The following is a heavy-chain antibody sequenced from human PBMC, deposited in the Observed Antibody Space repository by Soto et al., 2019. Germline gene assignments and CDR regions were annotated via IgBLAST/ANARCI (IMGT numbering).Heavy chain of an antibody. Sequence: QVQLVESGGGSVKPGGSLRLSCAASGFTFSDYYMSWIRQAPGKGLEWVSYISFNGGTIYYADSVKGRFTISRDNVKNSMYLQMNRLGAEDTAVYYCARESAMTTVTTAVAFDVWRQGTMVTVSS. D-gene: IGHD4-4*01. CDR2: ISFNGGTI. J-gene: IGHJ3*01. CDR1: GFTFSDYY. V-gene: IGHV3-11*01. CDR3: ARESAMTTVTTAVAFDV.